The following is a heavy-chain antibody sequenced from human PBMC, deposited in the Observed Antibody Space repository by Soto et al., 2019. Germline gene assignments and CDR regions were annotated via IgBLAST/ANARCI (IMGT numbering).Heavy chain of an antibody. CDR3: XXXXXXXXXXXXXXYAMDV. Sequence: QVQLVQSGAEVKKPGSSVKVSCKASGGSFRSYAITWVRQAPGQGLEWMGGIIPFFSTVNYAQNFQGRLTXXXXXXXXXXXXXXXXXXXXXXXXXXXXXXXXXXXXXXXXXYAMDVWGQGTTVTVSS. CDR2: IIPFFSTV. CDR1: GGSFRSYA. V-gene: IGHV1-69*05. J-gene: IGHJ6*02.